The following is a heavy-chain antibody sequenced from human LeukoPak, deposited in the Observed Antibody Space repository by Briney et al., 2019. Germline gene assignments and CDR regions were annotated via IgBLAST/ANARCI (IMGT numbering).Heavy chain of an antibody. V-gene: IGHV4-59*01. CDR1: GGSISSYY. J-gene: IGHJ6*02. CDR2: IYYSGST. Sequence: SETLSLTCTVSGGSISSYYWSWIRQPPGKGLEWIGYIYYSGSTNYNPSLKSRVTISVDTSKNQFSLKLSSVTAADTAVYYCASQQHVGATEEYYYYGMDVWGQGTTVTVSS. D-gene: IGHD1-26*01. CDR3: ASQQHVGATEEYYYYGMDV.